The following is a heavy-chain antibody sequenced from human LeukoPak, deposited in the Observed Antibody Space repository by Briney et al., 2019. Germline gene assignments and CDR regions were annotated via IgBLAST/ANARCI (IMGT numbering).Heavy chain of an antibody. J-gene: IGHJ4*02. D-gene: IGHD6-19*01. V-gene: IGHV4-39*01. Sequence: SETLSLTCAVYGGSFSDYKWKWSWIRQPPGKGLEGIGSIHYSGSTYYNPSLKSRVTISVDTSKNQFSLKLSSLTAADTAAYYCARPLDSGWLPFDYWGQGNLVIVSS. CDR2: IHYSGST. CDR3: ARPLDSGWLPFDY. CDR1: GGSFSDYKWK.